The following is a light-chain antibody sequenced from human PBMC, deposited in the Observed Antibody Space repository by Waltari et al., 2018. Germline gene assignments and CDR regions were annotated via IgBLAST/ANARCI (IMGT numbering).Light chain of an antibody. J-gene: IGKJ4*01. CDR1: QTVSTIA. Sequence: EIVLTQSPGTLSLSPGDRATLSCRASQTVSTIALSWYQQKPGQAPRVLIYSTNNRASGIPDRCSGSGSGTDFTLTINRLAPEDFAMYYCEQDDGLVVTFGGGTKVEI. V-gene: IGKV3-20*01. CDR2: STN. CDR3: EQDDGLVVT.